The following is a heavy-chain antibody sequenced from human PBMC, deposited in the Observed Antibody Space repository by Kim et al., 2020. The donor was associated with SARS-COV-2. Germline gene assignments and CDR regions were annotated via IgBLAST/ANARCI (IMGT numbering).Heavy chain of an antibody. Sequence: TNPHPSLKGRVTISVDTSKNQFSLELSSVTAADTAVYYCARLRYEDAFDIWGQGTMVTVSS. D-gene: IGHD3-9*01. J-gene: IGHJ3*02. CDR2: T. V-gene: IGHV4-59*08. CDR3: ARLRYEDAFDI.